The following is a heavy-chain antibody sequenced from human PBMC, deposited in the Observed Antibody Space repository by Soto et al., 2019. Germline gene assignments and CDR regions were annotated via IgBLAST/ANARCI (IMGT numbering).Heavy chain of an antibody. Sequence: LSLTCTVSGGSISSGDYYWSWIRQPPGKGLEWIGYIYYSGSTHYNPSLKSRVTISVDTSKNQFSLKLSSVTAADTAVYYCARDWNCSGGRCYSIQWGQGPLVTVSS. J-gene: IGHJ4*02. CDR1: GGSISSGDYY. D-gene: IGHD2-15*01. CDR2: IYYSGST. CDR3: ARDWNCSGGRCYSIQ. V-gene: IGHV4-30-4*01.